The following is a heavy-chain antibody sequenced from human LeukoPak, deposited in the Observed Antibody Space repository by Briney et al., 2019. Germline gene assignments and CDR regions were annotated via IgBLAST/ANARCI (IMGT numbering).Heavy chain of an antibody. CDR2: IVVGSGNT. CDR3: AAAARFGDYVWGSYRHKEGYYFDY. CDR1: GFTFTSSA. V-gene: IGHV1-58*02. J-gene: IGHJ4*02. D-gene: IGHD3-16*02. Sequence: GTSVKVSCKASGFTFTSSAMQWVRQARGQRLEWIGWIVVGSGNTNYAQKFQERVTITRDMSTSTAYMELSSMRSEDTAVYYCAAAARFGDYVWGSYRHKEGYYFDYWGQGTLVTVSS.